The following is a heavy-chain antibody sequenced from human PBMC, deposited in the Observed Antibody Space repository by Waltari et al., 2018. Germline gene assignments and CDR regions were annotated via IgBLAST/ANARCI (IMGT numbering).Heavy chain of an antibody. Sequence: QVQVQESGPGLVKPSETLSLTCTVSGYLISGGYYWGWVRQPPGKGPEYIGTFSHSGIDDFPATTFHNPSLKSRVSISPDTSNNQFSLNLMSMTAADTAVYYCARASAGAVDLWGQGILVTVSS. D-gene: IGHD1-26*01. CDR1: GYLISGGYY. J-gene: IGHJ5*02. CDR3: ARASAGAVDL. V-gene: IGHV4-38-2*02. CDR2: FSHSGIDDFPATT.